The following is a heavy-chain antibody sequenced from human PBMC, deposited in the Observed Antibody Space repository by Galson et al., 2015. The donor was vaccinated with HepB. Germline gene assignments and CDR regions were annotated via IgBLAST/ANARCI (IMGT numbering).Heavy chain of an antibody. D-gene: IGHD6-13*01. CDR2: IYHSGST. Sequence: SETLSLTCAVSGGSISSSNWWSWVRQPPGKGLEWIGEIYHSGSTNYNPSLKSRVTISVDKSKNQFSLKLSSVTAADTAVYYCANNRGRAAAGFDYWGQGTLVTVSS. CDR3: ANNRGRAAAGFDY. V-gene: IGHV4-4*02. CDR1: GGSISSSNW. J-gene: IGHJ4*02.